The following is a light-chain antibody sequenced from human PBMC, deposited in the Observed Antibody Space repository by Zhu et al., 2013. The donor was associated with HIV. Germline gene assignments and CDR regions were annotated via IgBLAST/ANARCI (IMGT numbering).Light chain of an antibody. V-gene: IGLV1-47*01. J-gene: IGLJ2*01. CDR2: RNN. CDR3: AAWDDSLNGQVV. CDR1: SSNIGSNY. Sequence: QSVLTQPPSASGTPGQRVTISCSGSSSNIGSNYVYWYQQLPGTAPKLLIYRNNQRPSGVPDRFSGSKSATSASLAISGLRSEDEADYYCAAWDDSLNGQVVFGGGTKLTVL.